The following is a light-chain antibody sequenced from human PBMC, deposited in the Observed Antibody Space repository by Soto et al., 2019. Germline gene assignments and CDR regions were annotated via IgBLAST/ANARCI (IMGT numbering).Light chain of an antibody. CDR2: AAS. CDR3: QQSYSSPIT. J-gene: IGKJ5*01. Sequence: DIQMTQSPSSLSASVGDKVTITCRASQTIYNYLNWYQQKPGKAPKFLMYAASSLESGVPSRLTGSRSSTDFTLTISTLQPPHFATYYCQQSYSSPITFGKGTRLEI. CDR1: QTIYNY. V-gene: IGKV1-39*01.